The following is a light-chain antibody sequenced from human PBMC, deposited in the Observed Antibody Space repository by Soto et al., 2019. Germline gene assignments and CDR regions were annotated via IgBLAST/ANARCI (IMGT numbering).Light chain of an antibody. CDR1: QGISNS. CDR2: AAS. J-gene: IGKJ1*01. CDR3: QQYNDWTWT. V-gene: IGKV1-NL1*01. Sequence: DIQMTQSPSSLSASVGDRVTITCRASQGISNSLAWYQQKPGKVPKLLIYAASTRATGIPARFSGSGSGTEFTLTISSLQSEDFAVYYCQQYNDWTWTFGLGTKVDIK.